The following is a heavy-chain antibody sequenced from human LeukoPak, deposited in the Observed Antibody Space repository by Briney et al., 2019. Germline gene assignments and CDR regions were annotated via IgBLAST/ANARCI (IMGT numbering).Heavy chain of an antibody. V-gene: IGHV3-20*04. CDR1: GFTFDDYG. CDR2: INWNGGST. Sequence: GGSLRLSCAASGFTFDDYGMSWVRQAPGKGLEWVSGINWNGGSTGYADSVKGRFTISRDNAKNTLYLQMNSLRAEDRAVYYCARALIGYYFDYWGQGTLVTVSS. D-gene: IGHD2-8*01. J-gene: IGHJ4*02. CDR3: ARALIGYYFDY.